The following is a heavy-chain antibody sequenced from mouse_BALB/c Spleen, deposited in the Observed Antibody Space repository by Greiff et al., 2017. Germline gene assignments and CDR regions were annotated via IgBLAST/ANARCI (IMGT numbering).Heavy chain of an antibody. J-gene: IGHJ2*01. D-gene: IGHD4-1*01. V-gene: IGHV6-6*02. CDR3: TRDWVDD. Sequence: EVQLQESGGGLVQPGGSMKLSCVASGFTFSNYWMNWVRQSPEKGLEWVAEIRLKSNNYATHYAESVKGRFTISRDDSKSSVYLQMNNLRAEDTGIYYCTRDWVDDWGQGTTLTVSS. CDR1: GFTFSNYW. CDR2: IRLKSNNYAT.